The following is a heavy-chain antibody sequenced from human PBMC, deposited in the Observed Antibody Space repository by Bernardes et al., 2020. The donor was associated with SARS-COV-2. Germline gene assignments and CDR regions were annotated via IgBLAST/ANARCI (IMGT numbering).Heavy chain of an antibody. CDR1: GIAFSYAW. D-gene: IGHD1-26*01. CDR3: ATDPPRGSYSFLPFR. CDR2: IKPKADDATT. Sequence: GGSLRLSCAASGIAFSYAWMSWVRQAPGKGLEWVGRIKPKADDATTDYAAPFQGRFTISRDDSKNTLYLQINSLKTEDTAVYYCATDPPRGSYSFLPFRWGQGTLVTVSS. V-gene: IGHV3-15*01. J-gene: IGHJ4*02.